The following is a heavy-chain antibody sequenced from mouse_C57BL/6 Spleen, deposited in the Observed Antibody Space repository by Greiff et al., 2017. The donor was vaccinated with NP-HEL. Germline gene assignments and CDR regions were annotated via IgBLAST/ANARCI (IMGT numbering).Heavy chain of an antibody. Sequence: LQESGAELARPGASVKLSCKASGYTFTSYGISWVKQRTGQGLEWIGEIYPRSGNTYYNEKFKGKATLTADKSSSTAYMELRSLTSEDSAVYFCARREDDWFAYWGQGTLVTVSA. CDR1: GYTFTSYG. V-gene: IGHV1-81*01. CDR3: ARREDDWFAY. J-gene: IGHJ3*01. CDR2: IYPRSGNT.